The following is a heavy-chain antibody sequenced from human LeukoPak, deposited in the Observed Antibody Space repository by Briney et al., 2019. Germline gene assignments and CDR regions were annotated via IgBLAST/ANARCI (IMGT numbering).Heavy chain of an antibody. CDR3: ASPTVAGTPYFDY. J-gene: IGHJ4*02. Sequence: GRSLRLSCAASGFTFSSYAMHWVRQAPGKGLGWVAVISYDGSNKYYADSVKGRFTISRDNSKNTLYLQMNSLRAEDTAVYYCASPTVAGTPYFDYWGQGTLVTVSS. CDR2: ISYDGSNK. V-gene: IGHV3-30*04. CDR1: GFTFSSYA. D-gene: IGHD6-19*01.